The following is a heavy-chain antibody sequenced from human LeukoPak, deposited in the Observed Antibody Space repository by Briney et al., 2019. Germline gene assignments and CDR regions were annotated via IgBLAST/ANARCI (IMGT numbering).Heavy chain of an antibody. V-gene: IGHV1-8*01. CDR3: ARVRDDILTGYDEVFLDY. D-gene: IGHD3-9*01. J-gene: IGHJ4*02. Sequence: ASVKVSCKASGYTFTSYDINWVRQATGQGLEWMGWMNPNSGNTGYAQKFQGRVTMTRNTSISTAYMELSSLRSEDTAVYYCARVRDDILTGYDEVFLDYWGQGTLVTVSS. CDR2: MNPNSGNT. CDR1: GYTFTSYD.